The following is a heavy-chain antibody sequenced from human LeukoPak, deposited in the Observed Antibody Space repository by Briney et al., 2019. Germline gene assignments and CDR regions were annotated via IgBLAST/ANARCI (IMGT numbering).Heavy chain of an antibody. CDR1: GYTFSSYY. J-gene: IGHJ4*02. Sequence: ASVKVSCKASGYTFSSYYMHWVRQAPGQGLEWMGIISPSGDYTRYAQKLQGRVSMTLEPSTSKVYMELNSLESEDTAMYYCARDNSGWSVDYWGQGTLVTVTS. D-gene: IGHD6-19*01. CDR2: ISPSGDYT. V-gene: IGHV1-46*04. CDR3: ARDNSGWSVDY.